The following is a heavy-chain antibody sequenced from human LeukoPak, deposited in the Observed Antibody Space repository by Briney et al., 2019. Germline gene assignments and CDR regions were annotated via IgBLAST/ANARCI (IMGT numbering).Heavy chain of an antibody. CDR1: GGSISSYY. CDR2: IYYSGST. D-gene: IGHD1-26*01. CDR3: ARVYSGSFDY. V-gene: IGHV4-59*01. J-gene: IGHJ4*02. Sequence: SETLSLTCTVSGGSISSYYWSWIRHPPGKGLEWIGYIYYSGSTNYNPSLKSRVTISVDTSKNQFSLKLSSVTAADTAVYYCARVYSGSFDYWGQGTLVTVSS.